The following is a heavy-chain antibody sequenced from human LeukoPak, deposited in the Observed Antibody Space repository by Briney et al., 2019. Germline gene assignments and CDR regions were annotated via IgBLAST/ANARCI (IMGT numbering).Heavy chain of an antibody. CDR1: GGSFSGYY. CDR2: IYYSGST. D-gene: IGHD6-13*01. J-gene: IGHJ5*02. Sequence: SETLSLTCAVYGGSFSGYYWSWIRQPPGKGLEWIGYIYYSGSTNYNPSLKSRVTISVDTSKNQFSLKLSSVTAADTAVYYCARLLGIAVAGWDNWFDPWGQGTLVTVSS. CDR3: ARLLGIAVAGWDNWFDP. V-gene: IGHV4-59*08.